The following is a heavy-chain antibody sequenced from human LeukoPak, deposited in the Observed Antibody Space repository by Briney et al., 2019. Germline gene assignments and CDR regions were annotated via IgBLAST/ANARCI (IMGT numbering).Heavy chain of an antibody. CDR1: GFTFSGSA. V-gene: IGHV3-73*01. D-gene: IGHD3-22*01. CDR2: IRSKANSYAT. CDR3: TKQYYYDSSGRYYFDY. Sequence: GGSLRLSCAASGFTFSGSAMHWVRQASGKGLEWVGRIRSKANSYATAYAASVKGRFTISRDDSKNTAYLQMNSLKTEDTAVYYCTKQYYYDSSGRYYFDYWGQGTLVTVS. J-gene: IGHJ4*02.